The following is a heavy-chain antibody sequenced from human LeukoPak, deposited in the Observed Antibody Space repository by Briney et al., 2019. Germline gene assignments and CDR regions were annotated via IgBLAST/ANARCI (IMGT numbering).Heavy chain of an antibody. Sequence: GGSLRLSCAVSGFIFSSYEMNWVRQAPGKGLEWVSYISNSGGSIYYADSVKGRFTISRDNAKNSLYLQMNSLRDEDTAVYYCARETPEYDWGQGTLVTVSS. J-gene: IGHJ4*02. CDR1: GFIFSSYE. CDR2: ISNSGGSI. D-gene: IGHD1-14*01. V-gene: IGHV3-48*03. CDR3: ARETPEYD.